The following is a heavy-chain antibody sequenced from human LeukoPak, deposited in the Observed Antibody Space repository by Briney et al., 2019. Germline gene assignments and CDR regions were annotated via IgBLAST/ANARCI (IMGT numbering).Heavy chain of an antibody. CDR3: ASIYSSGSRIDY. CDR2: IYYSGST. D-gene: IGHD6-19*01. J-gene: IGHJ4*02. Sequence: SETLSLTCTVSGGSISSSSYYWGWIRQPPGKGLEWIGSIYYSGSTYYNPSLKSRVTISVDTSKNQFSLKLSSVTAADTAVYYCASIYSSGSRIDYWGQGTLVTVSS. V-gene: IGHV4-39*01. CDR1: GGSISSSSYY.